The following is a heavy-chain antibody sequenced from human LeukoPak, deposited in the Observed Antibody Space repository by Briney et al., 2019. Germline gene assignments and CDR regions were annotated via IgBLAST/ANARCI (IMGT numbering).Heavy chain of an antibody. CDR3: ARALSYCSGGSCSYDAFDI. CDR2: ISSSSSYI. D-gene: IGHD2-15*01. CDR1: GFTFSSYS. Sequence: GGSLRLSCAASGFTFSSYSMNWVRQAPGKGLEWVSSISSSSSYIYYADSVKGRFTISRDNAKNSLYLQMNSLRAEDTAVYYCARALSYCSGGSCSYDAFDIWGQGTMVTVSS. J-gene: IGHJ3*02. V-gene: IGHV3-21*01.